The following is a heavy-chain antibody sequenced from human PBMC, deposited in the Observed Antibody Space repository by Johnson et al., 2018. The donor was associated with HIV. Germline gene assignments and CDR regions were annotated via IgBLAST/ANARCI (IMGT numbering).Heavy chain of an antibody. D-gene: IGHD1-7*01. CDR1: GFTFDEYV. CDR3: ARDIIMECCSPFSYNWNSEDAFDI. J-gene: IGHJ3*02. CDR2: ISWKSGNT. V-gene: IGHV3-9*01. Sequence: VQLVESGGGLVKPGGSLRLSCAASGFTFDEYVIHWVRQAPGKGLEWVSGISWKSGNTGYADSVKGRFTISRDNAKNFVHLQMNSLRADYTALYYCARDIIMECCSPFSYNWNSEDAFDIWGQGTMVTVSS.